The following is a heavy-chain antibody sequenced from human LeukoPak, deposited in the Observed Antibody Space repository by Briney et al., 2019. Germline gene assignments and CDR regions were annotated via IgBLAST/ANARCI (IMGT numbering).Heavy chain of an antibody. CDR3: AREAAEANKGRWFDP. J-gene: IGHJ5*02. V-gene: IGHV3-74*01. CDR1: GFTFSSYW. D-gene: IGHD6-13*01. CDR2: INGDGSST. Sequence: GGSLRLSCAASGFTFSSYWMHWVRQVPGKALVGVSRINGDGSSTTYADAVKDRFTISRDNAKNTLYLQMNSLRAEDTAVYYCAREAAEANKGRWFDPWGQGTLVTVSS.